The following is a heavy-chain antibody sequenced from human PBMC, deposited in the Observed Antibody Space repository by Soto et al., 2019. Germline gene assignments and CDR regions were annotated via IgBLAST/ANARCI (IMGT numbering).Heavy chain of an antibody. J-gene: IGHJ2*01. V-gene: IGHV1-3*01. Sequence: QVQLVQSGAEVKKPGASVKVSCKASGYTFTSYAMHWVRQAPGQRREWMGWINAGNGNTKYSQKFQGRVTITRDTSASTAYMELSSLRSEVTAVYYCARGGSLYWYFDLWGRGTLVTVSS. CDR3: ARGGSLYWYFDL. CDR2: INAGNGNT. D-gene: IGHD1-26*01. CDR1: GYTFTSYA.